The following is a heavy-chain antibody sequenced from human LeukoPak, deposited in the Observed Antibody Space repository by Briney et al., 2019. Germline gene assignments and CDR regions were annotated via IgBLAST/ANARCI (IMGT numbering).Heavy chain of an antibody. J-gene: IGHJ4*02. D-gene: IGHD6-19*01. CDR2: IYYSGTT. CDR1: GGSISSYY. CDR3: ARVFPETVAAHSYFDY. Sequence: SETLSLTCTVSGGSISSYYWSWIRQPPGKGLEWIGYIYYSGTTHYNPSLKSRVTISLDTSKKQFSLKLSSVTAADTAVYFCARVFPETVAAHSYFDYWGQGTLVTVSS. V-gene: IGHV4-59*08.